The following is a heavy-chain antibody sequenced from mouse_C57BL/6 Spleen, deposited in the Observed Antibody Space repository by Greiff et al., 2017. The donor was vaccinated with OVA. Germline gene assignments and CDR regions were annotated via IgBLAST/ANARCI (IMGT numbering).Heavy chain of an antibody. V-gene: IGHV1-66*01. CDR3: SSGGDYNLWEY. CDR2: IYPGSGNT. Sequence: QVHVKQSGPELVKPGASVKISCKASGYSFTSYYIHWVKQRPGQGLEWIGWIYPGSGNTKYNEKFKGKATLTADTSSSTAYMQLSSLTSEDSAVYYCSSGGDYNLWEYWGQGTTLTVSS. D-gene: IGHD2-4*01. J-gene: IGHJ2*01. CDR1: GYSFTSYY.